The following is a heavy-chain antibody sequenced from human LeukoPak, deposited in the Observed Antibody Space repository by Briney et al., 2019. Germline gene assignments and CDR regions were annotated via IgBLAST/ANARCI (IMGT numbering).Heavy chain of an antibody. CDR2: ISAYNGNT. Sequence: ASVKVSCKASGYTFTSYGIRWVRQAPGQGLEWMGWISAYNGNTNYAQKLQGRVTMTTDTSTSTAYMELRSLRSEDTAVYYCARAAIAARPPHYWGQGTLVTVSS. D-gene: IGHD6-6*01. CDR1: GYTFTSYG. J-gene: IGHJ4*02. V-gene: IGHV1-18*01. CDR3: ARAAIAARPPHY.